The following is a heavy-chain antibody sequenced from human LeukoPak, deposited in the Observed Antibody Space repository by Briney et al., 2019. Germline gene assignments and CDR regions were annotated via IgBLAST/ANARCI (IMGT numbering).Heavy chain of an antibody. CDR2: ISSSGSTI. Sequence: GGSLRLSCAASGFIFSSYEMNWVRQAPGKGLEWVSYISSSGSTIYYADSVKGRFTISRDNAKNSLYLQMNSLRAEDTAVYYCASGKWSGYLNYFDYWGQGTLVTVSS. J-gene: IGHJ4*02. D-gene: IGHD3-3*01. CDR1: GFIFSSYE. CDR3: ASGKWSGYLNYFDY. V-gene: IGHV3-48*03.